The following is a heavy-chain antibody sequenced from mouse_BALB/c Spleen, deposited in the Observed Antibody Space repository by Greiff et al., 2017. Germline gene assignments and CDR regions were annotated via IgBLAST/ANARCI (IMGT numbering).Heavy chain of an antibody. V-gene: IGHV3-6*02. CDR3: ARGNWAYYFDY. D-gene: IGHD4-1*01. J-gene: IGHJ2*01. Sequence: VQLKQSGPGLVKPSQSLSLTCSVTGYSITSGYYWNWIRQFPGNKLEWMGYISYDGSNNYNPSLKNRIAITRDTSKNQFFLKLNSVTTEDTATYYCARGNWAYYFDYWGQGTTLTVAS. CDR2: ISYDGSN. CDR1: GYSITSGYY.